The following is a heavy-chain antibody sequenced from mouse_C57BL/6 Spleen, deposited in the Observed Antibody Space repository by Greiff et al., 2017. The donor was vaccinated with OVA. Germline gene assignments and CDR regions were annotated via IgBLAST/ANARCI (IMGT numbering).Heavy chain of an antibody. CDR1: GYTFTNYW. CDR2: IYPGGGYT. Sequence: VKLMESGAELVRPGTSVKMSCKASGYTFTNYWIGWAKQRPGHGLEWIGDIYPGGGYTNYNEKFKGKATLTADKSSSTAYMQFSSLTSEDSAIYYCARYDYNYFDYWGQGTTLTVSS. D-gene: IGHD2-4*01. CDR3: ARYDYNYFDY. V-gene: IGHV1-63*01. J-gene: IGHJ2*01.